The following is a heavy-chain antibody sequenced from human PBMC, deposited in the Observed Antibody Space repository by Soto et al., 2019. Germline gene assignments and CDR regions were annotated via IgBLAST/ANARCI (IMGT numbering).Heavy chain of an antibody. CDR3: ARGTYYYGSGSYYRHYHGMDV. J-gene: IGHJ6*02. CDR2: IVVGSGNT. D-gene: IGHD3-10*01. Sequence: SVKVSCKASGFTFTSSAVQWVRQARGQRLEWIGWIVVGSGNTNYAQKFQERVTITADKSTSTAYMELSSLRSEDTAVYYCARGTYYYGSGSYYRHYHGMDVWGQGTTVTVSS. CDR1: GFTFTSSA. V-gene: IGHV1-58*01.